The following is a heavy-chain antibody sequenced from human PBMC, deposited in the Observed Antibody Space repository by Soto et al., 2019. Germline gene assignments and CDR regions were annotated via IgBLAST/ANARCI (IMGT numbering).Heavy chain of an antibody. V-gene: IGHV1-69*08. CDR3: ARDKGYCSGASCPDFDY. J-gene: IGHJ4*02. Sequence: QVQLVQSGAEVKKPGSSVKVSCKASGGTLSSYTFSRVRQAPGQGLEWMGRIIPNLGITNYAQKFQGRITIIVDKSTSTAYMELSSLRSEDTAVYYCARDKGYCSGASCPDFDYWGQGTLVTVSS. CDR2: IIPNLGIT. CDR1: GGTLSSYT. D-gene: IGHD2-15*01.